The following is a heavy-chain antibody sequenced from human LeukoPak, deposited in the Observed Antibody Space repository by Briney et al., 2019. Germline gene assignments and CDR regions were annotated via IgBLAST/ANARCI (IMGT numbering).Heavy chain of an antibody. CDR1: RVTFTSYP. CDR3: AYAFDY. Sequence: PGGSLRLSCAASRVTFTSYPMTWVRQAPGKGLEWVSLIGGSGGSTYYANSVKGRFTISIDDSKNSLYLQMHSLRADDTAIYHCAYAFDYWGQGTLVTVSS. CDR2: IGGSGGST. V-gene: IGHV3-23*01. D-gene: IGHD2-2*01. J-gene: IGHJ4*02.